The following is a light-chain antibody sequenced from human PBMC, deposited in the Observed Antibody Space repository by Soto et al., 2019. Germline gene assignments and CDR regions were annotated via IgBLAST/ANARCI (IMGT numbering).Light chain of an antibody. CDR1: QNITNY. Sequence: DIQMTQSPSSLSASVGDRVTITCQASQNITNYLNWYQQKPGRAPKLLIYDASNLEAGVPLRCSGSGSGTDFTFSIIGLQPEDMATYYCHQYENLPTFGQGTRLENK. CDR3: HQYENLPT. CDR2: DAS. V-gene: IGKV1-33*01. J-gene: IGKJ5*01.